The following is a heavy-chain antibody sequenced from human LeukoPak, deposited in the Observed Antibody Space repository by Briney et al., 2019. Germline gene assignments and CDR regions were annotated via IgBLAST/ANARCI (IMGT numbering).Heavy chain of an antibody. CDR3: ARGGRIYMSHGYFDY. CDR1: GGTFSSYA. CDR2: IIPILGTA. D-gene: IGHD2-15*01. Sequence: SVKVSCKASGGTFSSYAISWVRQAPGQGLEWMGRIIPILGTANYAQKFQGRVTITTDESTSTAYMELSSLRSEDTAVYYCARGGRIYMSHGYFDYWGQGTLVTVSS. V-gene: IGHV1-69*11. J-gene: IGHJ4*02.